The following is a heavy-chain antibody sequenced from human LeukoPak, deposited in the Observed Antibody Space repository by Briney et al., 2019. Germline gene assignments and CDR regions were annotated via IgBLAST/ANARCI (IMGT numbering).Heavy chain of an antibody. CDR3: ARVSSRKSSSDY. D-gene: IGHD6-6*01. CDR1: GYTFTSYY. J-gene: IGHJ4*02. Sequence: ASVKVSCKASGYTFTSYYMHWVRQAPGQGLEWMGIIDPSGYSTTYAQKFRGRVTMTRDMSTSTVYMELSSLRSEDTAVYYSARVSSRKSSSDYWVQGTLVTVSS. CDR2: IDPSGYST. V-gene: IGHV1-46*01.